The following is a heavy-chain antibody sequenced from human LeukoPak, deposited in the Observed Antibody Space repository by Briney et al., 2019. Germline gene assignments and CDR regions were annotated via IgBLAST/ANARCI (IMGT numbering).Heavy chain of an antibody. Sequence: GGSLRLSCAASGFTFSSYAMSWVRQAPGKGLEWVSAISGSGGSTYYADSVKGRFTISRDNSKNTLYLQMNSLRAEDTAVYYCARVSSGWSSNWFDPWGQGTLVTVSS. D-gene: IGHD6-19*01. J-gene: IGHJ5*02. CDR1: GFTFSSYA. CDR3: ARVSSGWSSNWFDP. V-gene: IGHV3-23*01. CDR2: ISGSGGST.